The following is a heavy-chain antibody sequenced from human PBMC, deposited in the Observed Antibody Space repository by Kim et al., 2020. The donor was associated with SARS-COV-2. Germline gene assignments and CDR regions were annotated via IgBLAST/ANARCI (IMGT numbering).Heavy chain of an antibody. Sequence: GASLKISCKGSGYIFTNYWIAWVRQMPGKGLEWMGIIYPGNSDTRYSPSFQGYVTISADKSTSTAYLQWSSLEAPDTAMYYCARAGSSGSSARDWFDPWGQGTLVTVPS. CDR1: GYIFTNYW. J-gene: IGHJ5*02. CDR3: ARAGSSGSSARDWFDP. CDR2: IYPGNSDT. D-gene: IGHD1-26*01. V-gene: IGHV5-51*01.